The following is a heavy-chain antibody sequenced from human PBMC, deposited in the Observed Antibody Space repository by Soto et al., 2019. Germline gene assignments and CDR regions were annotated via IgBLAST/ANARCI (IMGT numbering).Heavy chain of an antibody. CDR3: SNRDNSNYGGFFDY. D-gene: IGHD4-4*01. V-gene: IGHV3-23*01. CDR1: GVTVSSYA. J-gene: IGHJ4*02. CDR2: ISGSGSST. Sequence: LRISSASSGVTVSSYAMSWSLQKPGKGLEWVSTISGSGSSTYYADSVKGRFTISRDNSKNTLYLQMNSLRAEDTAIYYCSNRDNSNYGGFFDYWGQGTVVTVSS.